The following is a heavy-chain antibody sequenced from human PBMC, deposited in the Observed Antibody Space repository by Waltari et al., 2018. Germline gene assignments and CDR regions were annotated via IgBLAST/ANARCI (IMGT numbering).Heavy chain of an antibody. J-gene: IGHJ6*02. D-gene: IGHD3-9*01. Sequence: EVQLEESGGGVVQPGGSLRLSCAASGFTFDDFAMHWVRQAPGKVLVWVSLITWDGRSTYYADSVKGRFAISRDNGKDFLYLQMNSLRPEDTALYYCVKEAAGYDSLIANGLDVWGQGTTVTVSS. CDR2: ITWDGRST. CDR3: VKEAAGYDSLIANGLDV. V-gene: IGHV3-43D*04. CDR1: GFTFDDFA.